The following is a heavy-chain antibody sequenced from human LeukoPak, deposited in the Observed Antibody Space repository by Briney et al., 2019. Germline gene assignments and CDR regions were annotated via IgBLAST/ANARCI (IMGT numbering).Heavy chain of an antibody. V-gene: IGHV3-72*01. CDR1: GFTFSDHY. CDR3: ARGGYSGYDWVDY. J-gene: IGHJ4*02. Sequence: GSLRLPCAASGFTFSDHYMDWVRQAPGKGLEWVGRTRNKAQSYTTEYAASVKGRFTISRDDSQNSLYLQMNSLRSEDTAVYYCARGGYSGYDWVDYWGQGTLVTVSS. CDR2: TRNKAQSYTT. D-gene: IGHD5-12*01.